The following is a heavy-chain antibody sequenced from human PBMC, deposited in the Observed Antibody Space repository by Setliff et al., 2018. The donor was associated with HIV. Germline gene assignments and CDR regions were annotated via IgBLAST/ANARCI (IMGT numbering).Heavy chain of an antibody. V-gene: IGHV3-30*04. J-gene: IGHJ1*01. CDR3: ARDPAPSSSASYFQH. Sequence: GGSLRLSCAASGFTFSSYAMQWVRQAPGKGLEWVAFISSDGSNEYYADSVKGRFTISRDNCKNTRYVQMNSLRAEDTAVYYCARDPAPSSSASYFQHWGQGTPVTVSS. CDR2: ISSDGSNE. D-gene: IGHD6-6*01. CDR1: GFTFSSYA.